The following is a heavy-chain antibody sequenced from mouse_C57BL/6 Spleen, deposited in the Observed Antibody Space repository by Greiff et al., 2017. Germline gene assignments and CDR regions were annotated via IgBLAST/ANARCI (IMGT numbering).Heavy chain of an antibody. CDR3: ARPYYDYPYAMDY. V-gene: IGHV1-82*01. CDR1: GYAFSSSW. D-gene: IGHD2-4*01. Sequence: QVQLQQSGPELVKPGASVKISCKASGYAFSSSWMNWVKQRPGKGLEWIGRIYPGDGDTNYNGKFKGKATLTADKSSSTAYMQLSSLTSEDSAVYLCARPYYDYPYAMDYWGQGTSVTVSS. CDR2: IYPGDGDT. J-gene: IGHJ4*01.